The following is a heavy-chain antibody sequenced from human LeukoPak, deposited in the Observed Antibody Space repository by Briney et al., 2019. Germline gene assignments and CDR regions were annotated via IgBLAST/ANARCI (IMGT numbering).Heavy chain of an antibody. CDR2: IYYSGST. CDR3: AREKYSSSSENNWFDP. J-gene: IGHJ5*02. Sequence: SQTLSLTCTVSGGSISSGGYYWSWIRQHPGKGLEWIGYIYYSGSTYYNPSLKSRVTISVDTSKNQFSLKLSSVTATDTAVYYCAREKYSSSSENNWFDPWGQGTLVTVSS. V-gene: IGHV4-31*03. D-gene: IGHD6-6*01. CDR1: GGSISSGGYY.